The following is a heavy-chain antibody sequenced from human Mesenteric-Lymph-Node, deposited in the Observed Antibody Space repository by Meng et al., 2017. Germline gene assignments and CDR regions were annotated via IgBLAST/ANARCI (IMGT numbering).Heavy chain of an antibody. J-gene: IGHJ4*02. CDR2: IYYSGSP. V-gene: IGHV4-39*07. D-gene: IGHD6-19*01. CDR1: GGSISGSTYY. Sequence: SETLSLTCTVSGGSISGSTYYWGWIRQPPGKGLEWIGNIYYSGSPYYHPSLKSRVTISVDTSRNQFSLKLSSVTAADTAVYYCARVSSGWSQTDFDYWGQGTLVTVSS. CDR3: ARVSSGWSQTDFDY.